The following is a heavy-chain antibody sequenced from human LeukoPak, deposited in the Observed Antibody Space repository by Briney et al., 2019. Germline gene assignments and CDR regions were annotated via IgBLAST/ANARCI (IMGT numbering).Heavy chain of an antibody. D-gene: IGHD3-10*01. V-gene: IGHV3-11*01. CDR2: ISSSGSTI. CDR1: GFTFSDYH. CDR3: ARDQEVLLWFGDFDY. Sequence: GGSLRLSCAASGFTFSDYHMSWIRQAPGKGLEWVSYISSSGSTIYYADSVKGRFTISRDNAKNSLYLQMNSLRAEDTAVYYCARDQEVLLWFGDFDYWGQGTLVTVSS. J-gene: IGHJ4*02.